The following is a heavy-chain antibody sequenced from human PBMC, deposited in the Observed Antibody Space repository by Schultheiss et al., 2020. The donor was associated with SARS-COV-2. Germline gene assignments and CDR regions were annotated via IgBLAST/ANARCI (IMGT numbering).Heavy chain of an antibody. D-gene: IGHD3-3*01. CDR1: GFTFSSYA. V-gene: IGHV3-30*07. CDR3: AKDGGPDFWSGYYPDY. J-gene: IGHJ4*02. Sequence: RCRRLSCAASGFTFSSYAMHWVRQAPGKGLEWVAVISYDGSNKYYADSVKGRFTISRDNSKNTLYLQMNSLRAEDTAVYYCAKDGGPDFWSGYYPDYWGQGTLVTVSS. CDR2: ISYDGSNK.